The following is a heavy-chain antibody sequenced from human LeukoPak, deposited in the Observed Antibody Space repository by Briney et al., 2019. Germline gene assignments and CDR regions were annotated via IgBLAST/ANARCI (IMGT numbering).Heavy chain of an antibody. CDR3: AKDLRTKYGSGSYSDY. V-gene: IGHV3-48*03. Sequence: GGSLRLSCAASGFTFSSYEMNWVRQAPGKGLEWVSYISSSGSTIYYADSVKGRFTISRDNSKNTLYLQMNSLRGDDTAVYYCAKDLRTKYGSGSYSDYWGQGTLVTVSS. D-gene: IGHD3-10*01. CDR2: ISSSGSTI. CDR1: GFTFSSYE. J-gene: IGHJ4*02.